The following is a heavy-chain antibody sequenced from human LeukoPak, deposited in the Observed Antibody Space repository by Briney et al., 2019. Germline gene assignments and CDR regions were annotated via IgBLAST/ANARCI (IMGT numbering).Heavy chain of an antibody. D-gene: IGHD2-15*01. CDR2: ISSSSSYI. V-gene: IGHV3-21*01. Sequence: PGGSLRLSCAASGFTFSIYSMNWVRQAPGKGLEWVSSISSSSSYIYYADSVKGRFTISRDNAKNSLYLQMNSLRAEDTAVYYCARGSRAGSGGSCSDYWGQGTLVTVSS. CDR1: GFTFSIYS. CDR3: ARGSRAGSGGSCSDY. J-gene: IGHJ4*02.